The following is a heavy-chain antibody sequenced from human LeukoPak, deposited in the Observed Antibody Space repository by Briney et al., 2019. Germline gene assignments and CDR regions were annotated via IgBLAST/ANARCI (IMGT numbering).Heavy chain of an antibody. D-gene: IGHD3-10*01. CDR1: GFTSSSYA. V-gene: IGHV3-30*04. J-gene: IGHJ5*02. CDR3: ARDSRILWFGESSLGNWFDP. Sequence: GRSLRLSCAASGFTSSSYAMHWVRQAPGKGLEWVAVISYDGSNKYYADSVKGRFTISRDNSKNTLYLQMNSLRAEDTAVYYCARDSRILWFGESSLGNWFDPWGQGTLVTVSS. CDR2: ISYDGSNK.